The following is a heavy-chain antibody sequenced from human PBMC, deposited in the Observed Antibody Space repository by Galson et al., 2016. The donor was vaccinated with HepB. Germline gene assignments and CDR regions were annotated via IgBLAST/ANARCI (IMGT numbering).Heavy chain of an antibody. CDR1: GYTFTSYY. CDR3: AREAAQAAFDI. V-gene: IGHV1-46*01. J-gene: IGHJ3*02. Sequence: SVKVSCKASGYTFTSYYMHWVRQAPGQGLEWMGTINPSGGSTSYAQKFQGRVTMTRDTSTSTVYMELSSLRSEDTAVYYCAREAAQAAFDIWGQGTMVTVSS. CDR2: INPSGGST. D-gene: IGHD6-25*01.